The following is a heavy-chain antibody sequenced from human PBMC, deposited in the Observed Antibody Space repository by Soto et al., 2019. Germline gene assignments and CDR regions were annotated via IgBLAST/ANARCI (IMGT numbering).Heavy chain of an antibody. Sequence: QVQLVQSGAEVKKPGASVKVSCKASGYTFTSYYMHWVRQAPGQGLEWMGIINPSGGSTSYAQKFQGRVTMTRDTSTSTVYMELSSLGSEDTAVYYCAGFVLVRYYGMDVVGQGTTVTVSS. CDR1: GYTFTSYY. D-gene: IGHD3-10*01. CDR2: INPSGGST. CDR3: AGFVLVRYYGMDV. V-gene: IGHV1-46*01. J-gene: IGHJ6*02.